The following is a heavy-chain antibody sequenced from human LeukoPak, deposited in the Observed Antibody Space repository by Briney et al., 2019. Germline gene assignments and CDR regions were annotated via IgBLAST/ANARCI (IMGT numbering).Heavy chain of an antibody. J-gene: IGHJ4*02. CDR1: GGSISSYY. CDR2: IYYSGNT. D-gene: IGHD5-12*01. Sequence: SETLSLTCTVSGGSISSYYWSWIRQPPGKGLEWIGYIYYSGNTNYNPSLKSRVTISVDTSKNQFSLKLSPVTAADTAVYYCARYSGYEKGADYWGQGTLVTVSS. V-gene: IGHV4-59*01. CDR3: ARYSGYEKGADY.